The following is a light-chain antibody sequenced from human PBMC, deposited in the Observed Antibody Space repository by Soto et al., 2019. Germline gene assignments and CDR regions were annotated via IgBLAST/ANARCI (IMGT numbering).Light chain of an antibody. CDR2: CAS. V-gene: IGKV3-20*01. CDR1: HRGIASY. CDR3: WQQGNTPPGT. J-gene: IGKJ5*01. Sequence: TALTQSPSTLSLSPGERATLSCRTSHRGIASYLACYQQKPGQDARPLIYCASSRATAIPDRLSGSGGCANVTLTISRREPEDDAVYYCWQQGNTPPGTFGQGTRLEIK.